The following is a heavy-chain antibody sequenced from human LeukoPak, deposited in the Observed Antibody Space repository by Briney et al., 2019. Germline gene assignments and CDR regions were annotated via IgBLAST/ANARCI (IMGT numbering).Heavy chain of an antibody. J-gene: IGHJ4*02. Sequence: SETLSLTCTVSGGSISSNYWSWIRQPPGKGLEWIGYIYYPGSTNYNPSLKSRVTISLDTSNKQFSLELSSVTAADTAVYYCSRVRRDGYNPLDYWGQGTLVTVSS. V-gene: IGHV4-59*08. CDR1: GGSISSNY. CDR3: SRVRRDGYNPLDY. D-gene: IGHD5-24*01. CDR2: IYYPGST.